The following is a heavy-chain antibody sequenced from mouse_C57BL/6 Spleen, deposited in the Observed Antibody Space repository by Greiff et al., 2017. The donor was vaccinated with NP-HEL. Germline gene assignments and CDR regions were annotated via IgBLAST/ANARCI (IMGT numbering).Heavy chain of an antibody. CDR3: ARKRYYYGSSYGYAMDD. Sequence: VKLVESGPGLVQPSQSLSITCTVSGFSLTSYGVHWVRQSPGKGLEWLGVIWSGGSTDYNAAFISRLSISKANSKSQVFFKMNRLQADDTAIYYCARKRYYYGSSYGYAMDDWGQGTSVTVSS. CDR2: IWSGGST. D-gene: IGHD1-1*01. CDR1: GFSLTSYG. J-gene: IGHJ4*01. V-gene: IGHV2-2*01.